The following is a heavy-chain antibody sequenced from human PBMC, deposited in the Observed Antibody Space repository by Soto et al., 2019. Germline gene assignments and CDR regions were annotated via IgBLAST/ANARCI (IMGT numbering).Heavy chain of an antibody. CDR2: ISYDGSNK. CDR1: GFTFSSYA. J-gene: IGHJ4*02. D-gene: IGHD1-26*01. CDR3: ARDRVEWELRGYFDY. Sequence: QVQLVESGGGVVQPGRSLRLSCAASGFTFSSYAMHWVRQAPGKGLEWVAVISYDGSNKYYADSVKGRFTISRDNSKNTLYLQMNSLRAEDTAVYYCARDRVEWELRGYFDYWGQGTLVTVSS. V-gene: IGHV3-30-3*01.